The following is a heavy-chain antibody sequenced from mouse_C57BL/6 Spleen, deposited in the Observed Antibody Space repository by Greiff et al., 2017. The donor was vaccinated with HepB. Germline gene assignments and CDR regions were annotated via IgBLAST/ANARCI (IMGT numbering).Heavy chain of an antibody. V-gene: IGHV5-12*01. J-gene: IGHJ4*01. Sequence: EVQVVESGGGLVQPGGSLKLSCAASGFTFSDYYMYWVRQTPEKRLEWVAYISNGGGSTYYPDTVKGRFTISRDNAKNTLYLQMSRLKSEDTAMYYCARRGGYLYAMDYWGQGTSVTVSS. CDR2: ISNGGGST. CDR3: ARRGGYLYAMDY. CDR1: GFTFSDYY. D-gene: IGHD2-2*01.